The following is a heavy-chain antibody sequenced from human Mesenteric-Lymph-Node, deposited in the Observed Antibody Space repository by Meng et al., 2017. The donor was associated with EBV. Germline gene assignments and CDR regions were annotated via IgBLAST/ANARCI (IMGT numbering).Heavy chain of an antibody. J-gene: IGHJ5*01. Sequence: QGQLQESGLGMVKPSWTLSLTCAVSGGSIVTTNWWGWVRQPPGKGLEWIGEIYHSGSTLYNPSLKSRVTILVDKSENHFTLELTSLTAADTAVYYCARGSYYAGTPFDSWGQGTLVTVSS. D-gene: IGHD3-10*01. V-gene: IGHV4-4*02. CDR3: ARGSYYAGTPFDS. CDR1: GGSIVTTNW. CDR2: IYHSGST.